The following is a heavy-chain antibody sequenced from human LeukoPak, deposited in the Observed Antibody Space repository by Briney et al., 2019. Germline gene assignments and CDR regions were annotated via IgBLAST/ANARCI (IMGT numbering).Heavy chain of an antibody. Sequence: GGSLRLSCAASGFTFSNYNINWVRQAPGKGLEWVSSISSSSAYIYYADSVKGRFTISRDNAKNSLYLQMNSLRAEDTAVYYCAGSMIRGVVYFDYWGQGTLVTVSS. V-gene: IGHV3-21*01. CDR3: AGSMIRGVVYFDY. CDR1: GFTFSNYN. D-gene: IGHD3-10*01. J-gene: IGHJ4*02. CDR2: ISSSSAYI.